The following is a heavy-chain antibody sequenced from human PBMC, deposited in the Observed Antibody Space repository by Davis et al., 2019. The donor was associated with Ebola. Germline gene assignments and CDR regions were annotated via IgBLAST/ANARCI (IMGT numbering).Heavy chain of an antibody. V-gene: IGHV3-53*01. D-gene: IGHD3-22*01. CDR3: ARDWRYYYDGSGYYYGYYGMDV. Sequence: GESLKISCAASGFTVSSNYMSWVRQAPGKGLEWVSVIYSGGSTYYADSVKGRFTISRDNSKNTLYLQMNSLRAEDTAVYYCARDWRYYYDGSGYYYGYYGMDVWGQGTTVTVSS. CDR1: GFTVSSNY. CDR2: IYSGGST. J-gene: IGHJ6*02.